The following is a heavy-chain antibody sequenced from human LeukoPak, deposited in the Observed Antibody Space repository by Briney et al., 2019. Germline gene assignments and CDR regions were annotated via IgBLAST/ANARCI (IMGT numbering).Heavy chain of an antibody. V-gene: IGHV3-66*01. CDR2: IYSGGST. CDR3: AKEGSGWYGYFDY. Sequence: GGSLRLSCAASGFAVSSNYMSWVRQAPGKGLEWVSVIYSGGSTYYADSVKGRFTISRDNSKNTLYLQMNSLRAEDTAVYYCAKEGSGWYGYFDYWGQGTLVTVSS. CDR1: GFAVSSNY. J-gene: IGHJ4*02. D-gene: IGHD6-19*01.